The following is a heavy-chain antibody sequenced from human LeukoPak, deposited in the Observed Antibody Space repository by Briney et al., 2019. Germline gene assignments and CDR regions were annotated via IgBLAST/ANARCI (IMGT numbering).Heavy chain of an antibody. CDR1: GFTFSGSA. Sequence: GGSLRPSCAASGFTFSGSAMHWVRQASGKGLEWVGRIRSKANSYATAYAASVKGRFTISRDDSKNTAYLQMNSLKTEDTAVYYCMVPKRGYWGQGTLVTVSS. CDR3: MVPKRGY. V-gene: IGHV3-73*01. J-gene: IGHJ4*02. CDR2: IRSKANSYAT. D-gene: IGHD1-1*01.